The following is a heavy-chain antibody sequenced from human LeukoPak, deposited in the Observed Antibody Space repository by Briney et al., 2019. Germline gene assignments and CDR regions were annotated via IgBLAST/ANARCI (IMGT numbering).Heavy chain of an antibody. CDR1: GGSISSSSYY. J-gene: IGHJ3*02. Sequence: PSETLSLTCTVSGGSISSSSYYWGWIRQPPGKGLEWIGSIYYSGSTYYNPSLKSRVTISVDTSKNQFSLKLSSVTAADTAVYYCARDRLRYSEDAFNIWGQGTMVTVSS. CDR3: ARDRLRYSEDAFNI. CDR2: IYYSGST. V-gene: IGHV4-39*07. D-gene: IGHD1-1*01.